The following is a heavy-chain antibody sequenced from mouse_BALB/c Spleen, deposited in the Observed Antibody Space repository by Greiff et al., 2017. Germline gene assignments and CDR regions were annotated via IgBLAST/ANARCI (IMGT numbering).Heavy chain of an antibody. J-gene: IGHJ3*01. CDR2: ISSGSSTI. D-gene: IGHD2-4*01. V-gene: IGHV5-17*02. CDR3: ARDGDYEGFAY. CDR1: GFTFSSFR. Sequence: EVMLVESGGGLVQPGGSRKLSCAASGFTFSSFRMHWVRQAPEKGLEWVAYISSGSSTIYYADTVKGRFTISRDNPKNTLFLQMTSLRSEDTAMYYCARDGDYEGFAYWGQGTLVTVSA.